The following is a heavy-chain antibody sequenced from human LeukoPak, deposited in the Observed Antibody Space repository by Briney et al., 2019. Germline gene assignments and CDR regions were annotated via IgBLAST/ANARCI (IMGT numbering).Heavy chain of an antibody. V-gene: IGHV3-7*01. CDR3: ARGGYSFDY. Sequence: QSGGSLRLSCEASGFTFSNYWMTWVRQAPGKGLEWVANIKQDGSVKYYMDSVKGRFTISRDNAKNSQYLQMNSLRAEDTAVYYCARGGYSFDYLGQGTLVTVSS. CDR1: GFTFSNYW. J-gene: IGHJ4*02. D-gene: IGHD5-12*01. CDR2: IKQDGSVK.